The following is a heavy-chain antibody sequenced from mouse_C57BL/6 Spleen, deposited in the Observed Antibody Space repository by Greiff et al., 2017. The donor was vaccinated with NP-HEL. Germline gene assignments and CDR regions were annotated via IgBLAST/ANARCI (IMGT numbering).Heavy chain of an antibody. CDR1: GYTFTSYW. V-gene: IGHV1-61*01. CDR3: ARGDEAFYYAMDY. CDR2: IYPSDSET. Sequence: VQLQQPGAELVRPGSSVKLSCKASGYTFTSYWMDWVKQRPGQGLEWIGNIYPSDSETHYTRKFKDKATLTVDKSSSTAYMQLSSLTSEDSAVYYCARGDEAFYYAMDYWGQGTSVTVSS. J-gene: IGHJ4*01.